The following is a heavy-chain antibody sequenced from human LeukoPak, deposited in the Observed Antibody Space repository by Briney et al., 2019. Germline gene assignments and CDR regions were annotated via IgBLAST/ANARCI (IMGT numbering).Heavy chain of an antibody. CDR3: AKDIGSYYDY. CDR1: GFTFSSYS. CDR2: ITSSSTYI. Sequence: GGSLRLSCAASGFTFSSYSMNWVRQAPGKGLEWVSSITSSSTYIYYADSVKGRFTISRDNAKNSLYLQMNSLRAEDTAVYYCAKDIGSYYDYWGQGILVTVSS. D-gene: IGHD3-10*01. V-gene: IGHV3-21*01. J-gene: IGHJ4*02.